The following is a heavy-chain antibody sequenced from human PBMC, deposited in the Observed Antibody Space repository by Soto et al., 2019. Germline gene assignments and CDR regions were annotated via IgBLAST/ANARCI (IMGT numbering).Heavy chain of an antibody. D-gene: IGHD1-26*01. CDR3: AKDLPGDLLPPCFDP. CDR1: GFTFSSYA. CDR2: ISGSGDST. J-gene: IGHJ5*02. V-gene: IGHV3-23*01. Sequence: EVQLLESGGGLVQPGGSLRLSCAASGFTFSSYAMNWVRQAPGKGLEWVSAISGSGDSTYYVDSVKGRFTISRDNSNNTLYLQMNGLRAEDTAVYYCAKDLPGDLLPPCFDPWGQGTLVTVSS.